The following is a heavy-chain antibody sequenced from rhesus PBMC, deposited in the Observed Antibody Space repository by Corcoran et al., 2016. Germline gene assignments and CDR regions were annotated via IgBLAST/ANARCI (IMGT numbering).Heavy chain of an antibody. V-gene: IGHV4-122*02. Sequence: QVQLQESGPGLVKPSETLSLTCAVSGGSISSSSYSWSWIRQAPGQGLAWIENISYSESTNYNPALKSRVTISSDTSKNQFSLKLRSVTAADTAVYYCARGGRIAAAGTGWPVPHFDYWGQGVLVTVSS. J-gene: IGHJ4*01. CDR2: ISYSEST. D-gene: IGHD6-25*01. CDR3: ARGGRIAAAGTGWPVPHFDY. CDR1: GGSISSSSYS.